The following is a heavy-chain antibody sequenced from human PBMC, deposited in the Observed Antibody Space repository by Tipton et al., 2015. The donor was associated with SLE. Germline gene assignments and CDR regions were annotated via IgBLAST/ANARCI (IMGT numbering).Heavy chain of an antibody. D-gene: IGHD5-18*01. CDR3: ARSGYSYGLDY. CDR2: VYYSGST. J-gene: IGHJ4*02. Sequence: LRLSCTVSGGSISSYYWSWIRQPPGKGLEWIGYVYYSGSTNCNPSLKSRVTISVDTSKNQFSLKLSSVTAADTAVYYCARSGYSYGLDYWGQGTLVTVSS. CDR1: GGSISSYY. V-gene: IGHV4-59*08.